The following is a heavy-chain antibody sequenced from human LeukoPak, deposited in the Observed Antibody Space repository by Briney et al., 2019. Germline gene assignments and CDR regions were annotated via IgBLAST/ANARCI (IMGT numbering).Heavy chain of an antibody. J-gene: IGHJ4*02. D-gene: IGHD6-19*01. CDR1: GDSISSSSYY. V-gene: IGHV4-39*07. Sequence: SETLSLTCTVSGDSISSSSYYWGWLRQPPGKGLEWIGSIFYSGSIYYNPSLKSRITISLDTSKNQFSLKLRSVTGADTAVYYCARDKEWLAPFDYWGQGTLVTVSS. CDR2: IFYSGSI. CDR3: ARDKEWLAPFDY.